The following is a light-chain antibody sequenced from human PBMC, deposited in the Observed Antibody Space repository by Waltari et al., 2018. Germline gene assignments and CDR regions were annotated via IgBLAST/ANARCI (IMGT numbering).Light chain of an antibody. V-gene: IGLV2-23*01. CDR2: EGN. Sequence: QSALTQPASVSGSPGQSITNSCTGTTSDVGSSNLPSWYQQHPGEVPKLIIYEGNKRPSGVSNRFSGSKSGNTASLTISGLQPEDEADYYCCSYGGASIRIFGGGTKVTVL. J-gene: IGLJ2*01. CDR3: CSYGGASIRI. CDR1: TSDVGSSNL.